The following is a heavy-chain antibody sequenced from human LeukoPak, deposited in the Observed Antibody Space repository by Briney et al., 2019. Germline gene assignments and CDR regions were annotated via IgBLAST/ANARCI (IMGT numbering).Heavy chain of an antibody. V-gene: IGHV3-74*01. CDR1: GFTFGTYW. D-gene: IGHD3-10*01. CDR2: INSDGGTT. CDR3: ATDSYLSGSYYRLFY. J-gene: IGHJ4*02. Sequence: PGGSLRLPCGASGFTFGTYWMHWVREAPGKGLVGGSGINSDGGTTTYTDSVKGRFNIFRDNAKNTLSLQMNNLRAEDPAIYYCATDSYLSGSYYRLFYWGQGTLFTDSS.